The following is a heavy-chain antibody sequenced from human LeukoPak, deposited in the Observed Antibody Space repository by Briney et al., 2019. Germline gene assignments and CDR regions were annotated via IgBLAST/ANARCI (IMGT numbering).Heavy chain of an antibody. D-gene: IGHD3-16*02. J-gene: IGHJ4*02. CDR2: INPNSGGT. CDR3: ARGIMTTFGGVIDPDY. Sequence: ASVKVSCKASGYIFTGYYMHWVRQAPGQGLEWMGRINPNSGGTNYAQKFQGRVTMTRDTSISTAYMELSRLRSDDTAVYYCARGIMTTFGGVIDPDYWGQGTLATVSS. V-gene: IGHV1-2*06. CDR1: GYIFTGYY.